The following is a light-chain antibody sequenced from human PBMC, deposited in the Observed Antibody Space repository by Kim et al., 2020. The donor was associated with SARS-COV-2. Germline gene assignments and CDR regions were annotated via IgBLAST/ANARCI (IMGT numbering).Light chain of an antibody. V-gene: IGKV3-20*01. CDR3: QQYGSSPPYT. CDR2: GAS. J-gene: IGKJ2*01. CDR1: QSVSSSY. Sequence: SPGERATLPCRASQSVSSSYLAWYQQKPGQAPRLLIYGASSRATGIPDRFSGGGSGTDFTLTISRLEPEDFAVYYCQQYGSSPPYTFGQGTKLEL.